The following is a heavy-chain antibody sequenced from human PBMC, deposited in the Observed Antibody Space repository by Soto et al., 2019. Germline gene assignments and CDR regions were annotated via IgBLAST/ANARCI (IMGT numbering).Heavy chain of an antibody. V-gene: IGHV3-72*01. CDR3: XXXXXXXXXXXXXXXXXXXXYFLDY. CDR1: GFTFSDHY. CDR2: SKNRANSYTT. Sequence: EVLLMESGGGLVQPGGSLRLSCAASGFTFSDHYMDWVRQAPGKGLEWVGRSKNRANSYTTKYAASVNGRFTISRDDSKXXXYLXXXXXXXXXXXXXXXXXXXXXXXXXXXXXXXXXXXYFLDYWGQGTLVTVSS. J-gene: IGHJ4*02.